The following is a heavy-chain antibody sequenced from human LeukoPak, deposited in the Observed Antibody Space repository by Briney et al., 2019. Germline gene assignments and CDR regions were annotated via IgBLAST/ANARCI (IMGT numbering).Heavy chain of an antibody. CDR1: GFTFSDYY. J-gene: IGHJ3*02. CDR3: ARGLADAFDI. Sequence: GGSLRLSCAASGFTFSDYYMNWVRQAPGKGLEWVSSISSSSSYIYYADSVKGRFTISRDNAKNSLYLQMNSLRAEDTAVYYCARGLADAFDIWGQGTMVTVSS. V-gene: IGHV3-21*01. CDR2: ISSSSSYI.